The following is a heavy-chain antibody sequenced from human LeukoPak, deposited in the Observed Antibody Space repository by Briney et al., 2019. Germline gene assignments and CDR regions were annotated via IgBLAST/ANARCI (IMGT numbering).Heavy chain of an antibody. D-gene: IGHD5-12*01. Sequence: SETLSRTCAVYGGSFSGYYWSWIRQPPGEGLEWIGEINHSGSTNYNPSLKSRVTISVGTSKNQFSLKLSSVTAADTAVYYCASRGIVATDVRYWGQGTLVTVSS. CDR2: INHSGST. CDR1: GGSFSGYY. J-gene: IGHJ4*02. CDR3: ASRGIVATDVRY. V-gene: IGHV4-34*01.